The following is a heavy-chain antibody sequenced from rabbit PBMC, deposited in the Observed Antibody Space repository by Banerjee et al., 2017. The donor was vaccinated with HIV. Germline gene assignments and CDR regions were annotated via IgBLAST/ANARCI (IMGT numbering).Heavy chain of an antibody. CDR1: GSDISSNA. CDR3: ARDLAGVIGWNFGL. V-gene: IGHV1S45*01. CDR2: IYADSSGNT. Sequence: QEQLEESGGDLVKPEGSLTLTCKASGSDISSNAMCWVRQAPGKGLEWIACIYADSSGNTYYASWAKGRFTISRPSSTTVALQMTSLTAADTATYFCARDLAGVIGWNFGLWGPGTLVTVS. D-gene: IGHD4-1*01. J-gene: IGHJ4*01.